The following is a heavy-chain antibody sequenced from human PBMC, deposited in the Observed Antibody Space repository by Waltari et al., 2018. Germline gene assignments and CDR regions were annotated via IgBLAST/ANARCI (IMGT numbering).Heavy chain of an antibody. D-gene: IGHD6-19*01. Sequence: EVQLLESGGDLEQPGGSLRISCVGSGFNFSNYAMNWVRQAPGKGLGWVSTMSGTGDYTDYADAVKGRVTISRDNSKNTVFLHMNNLRVEDTAIYFCAKDQAEWLVLDGYFDSWGQGTPVTVSS. CDR2: MSGTGDYT. J-gene: IGHJ4*02. V-gene: IGHV3-23*01. CDR1: GFNFSNYA. CDR3: AKDQAEWLVLDGYFDS.